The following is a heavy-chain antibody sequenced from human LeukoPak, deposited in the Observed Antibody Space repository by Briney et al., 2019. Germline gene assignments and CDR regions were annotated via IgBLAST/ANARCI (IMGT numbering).Heavy chain of an antibody. CDR2: IYYSGST. J-gene: IGHJ4*02. V-gene: IGHV4-39*07. CDR3: ARLGGGGGLDY. D-gene: IGHD3-16*01. CDR1: GGSISSSSYY. Sequence: SETLSLTCTVSGGSISSSSYYWGWIRQPPGKGLEWIGSIYYSGSTYYNPSLKSRVTISVDTSKNQFSLKLSSVTAADTAVYYCARLGGGGGLDYWGQGTLVTVSS.